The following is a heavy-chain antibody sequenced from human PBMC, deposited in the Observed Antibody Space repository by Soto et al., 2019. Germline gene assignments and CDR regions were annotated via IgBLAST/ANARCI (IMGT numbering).Heavy chain of an antibody. CDR1: GGSIRSYY. CDR3: ARGAADTAMVDS. Sequence: KASETLSLTCTVSGGSIRSYYWTWIRQPPGKGLEWLGYIFYSGSTFYNPSLKSRVTISIRTSKSQFSLQLTSVTAADTAVYYCARGAADTAMVDSWGQGTLVTVSS. J-gene: IGHJ4*02. V-gene: IGHV4-59*01. CDR2: IFYSGST. D-gene: IGHD5-18*01.